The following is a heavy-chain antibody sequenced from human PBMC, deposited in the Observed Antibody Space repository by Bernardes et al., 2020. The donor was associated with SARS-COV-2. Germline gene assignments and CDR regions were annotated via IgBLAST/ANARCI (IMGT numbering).Heavy chain of an antibody. CDR1: GYTFTGYY. CDR3: ARAPDDRDAFDI. J-gene: IGHJ3*02. CDR2: INPNSGGT. V-gene: IGHV1-2*02. Sequence: ASVKVSCKASGYTFTGYYMHWVRQAPGQGLEWMGWINPNSGGTNYAQKFQGRVTMTRDTSISTAYMKLSRLRSDDTAVYYCARAPDDRDAFDIWGQGTMVTVSS.